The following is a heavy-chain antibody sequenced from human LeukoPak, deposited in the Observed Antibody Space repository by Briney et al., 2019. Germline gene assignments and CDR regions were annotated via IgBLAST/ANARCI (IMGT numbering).Heavy chain of an antibody. V-gene: IGHV3-23*01. D-gene: IGHD3-10*01. CDR2: ISGSGGER. CDR3: AKDYYALLWFGEFNRKYYFDY. CDR1: GFTFSNYG. Sequence: GGTLRLSCAASGFTFSNYGMSWVRQAPGKGLQWVSGISGSGGERYYTESVKGRFTISRDNSKNTLYLQMNSLRAEDTAVYYCAKDYYALLWFGEFNRKYYFDYWGQGTLVTVSS. J-gene: IGHJ4*02.